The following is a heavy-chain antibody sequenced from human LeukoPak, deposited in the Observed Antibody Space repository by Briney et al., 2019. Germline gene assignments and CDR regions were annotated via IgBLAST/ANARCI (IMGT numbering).Heavy chain of an antibody. Sequence: GGSVKVSCKASGYTFTGYYIHWVRQAPGQGLEWMGCFYPNSVGTNYAQKFQGMLTMTRDTSISTAYMELSRLPSDDPAVYYCARDSIVRDYSNSDYWGQGTLLTVSS. V-gene: IGHV1-2*02. D-gene: IGHD4-11*01. J-gene: IGHJ4*02. CDR3: ARDSIVRDYSNSDY. CDR2: FYPNSVGT. CDR1: GYTFTGYY.